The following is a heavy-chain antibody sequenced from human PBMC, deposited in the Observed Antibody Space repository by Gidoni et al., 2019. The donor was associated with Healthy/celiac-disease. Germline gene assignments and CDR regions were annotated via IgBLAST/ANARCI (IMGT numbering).Heavy chain of an antibody. CDR3: AQYGGSSWHFQH. Sequence: QITLKESGPTLVKPTHTLTLPCTSSGFSLSTSEVVVGWIRQPPGKALEWLALIYWDDDKRYSPSLKSRLTITKDTSKNQVVLRMTNMDPVDTATYYCAQYGGSSWHFQHWGQGTLVTVSS. J-gene: IGHJ1*01. V-gene: IGHV2-5*02. CDR2: IYWDDDK. D-gene: IGHD6-13*01. CDR1: GFSLSTSEVV.